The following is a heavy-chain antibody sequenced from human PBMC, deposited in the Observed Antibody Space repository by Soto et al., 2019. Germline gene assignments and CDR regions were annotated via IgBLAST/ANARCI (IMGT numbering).Heavy chain of an antibody. CDR2: ISGSGGST. J-gene: IGHJ4*02. CDR3: AKYCSGGSCYLGFDY. V-gene: IGHV3-23*01. Sequence: EVQLLESGGGLVQPGGSLRLSCAASGFTFSSYAMSWVRQAPGKGLEWVSAISGSGGSTYYADSVKGRFTISRDNSKNTLYLQMDSLRAEDTAVYYCAKYCSGGSCYLGFDYWGQGTLVTVSS. CDR1: GFTFSSYA. D-gene: IGHD2-15*01.